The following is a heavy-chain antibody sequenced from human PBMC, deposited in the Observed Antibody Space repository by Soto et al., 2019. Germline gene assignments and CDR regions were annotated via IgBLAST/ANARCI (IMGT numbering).Heavy chain of an antibody. J-gene: IGHJ4*02. V-gene: IGHV3-33*01. CDR1: GVTFSNYA. CDR3: ASAPLTIYDTSGYYDY. Sequence: QVQLVGSGGGVVQPGRSLRLSCAASGVTFSNYAMHWVRQAPGKGLEWVAVIWSDGTNKYYADSVKGRFTISRDKSKNTLYLQMNSMRAEDRAVYYCASAPLTIYDTSGYYDYWGQGIQVTVSS. D-gene: IGHD3-22*01. CDR2: IWSDGTNK.